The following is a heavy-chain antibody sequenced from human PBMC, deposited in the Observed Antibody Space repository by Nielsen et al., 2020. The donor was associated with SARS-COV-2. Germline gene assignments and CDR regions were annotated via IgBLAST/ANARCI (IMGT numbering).Heavy chain of an antibody. CDR3: ARAGFLEWNPFDH. J-gene: IGHJ4*02. D-gene: IGHD3-3*01. CDR2: SNAAKDNT. CDR1: GYTFTTYA. V-gene: IGHV1-3*01. Sequence: ASVKVSCKASGYTFTTYAVHWVRQAPGQRLEWMGWSNAAKDNTKYSQKFQGRVSVTRDTSTSTVYMELSSLRSEDTAVYYCARAGFLEWNPFDHWGQGTLVTVSS.